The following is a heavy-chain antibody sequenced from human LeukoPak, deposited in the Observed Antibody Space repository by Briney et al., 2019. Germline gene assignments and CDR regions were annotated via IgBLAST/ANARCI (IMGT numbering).Heavy chain of an antibody. CDR3: ASRNYYDSSAYFDY. CDR1: GFTFGSNY. CDR2: IYSGGST. D-gene: IGHD3-22*01. J-gene: IGHJ4*02. Sequence: GGSLRLSCAASGFTFGSNYMSWVRQAPGKGLEWVSVIYSGGSTYYADSVKGRFTISRDNSKNTVYLQMNSLRAEDTAVYYCASRNYYDSSAYFDYWGQGTLVTVSS. V-gene: IGHV3-53*01.